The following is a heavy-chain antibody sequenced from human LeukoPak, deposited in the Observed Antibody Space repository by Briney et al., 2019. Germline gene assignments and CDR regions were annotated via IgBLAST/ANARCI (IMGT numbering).Heavy chain of an antibody. D-gene: IGHD6-19*01. J-gene: IGHJ5*02. V-gene: IGHV4-34*01. CDR3: ARCGYSSGWYGWFDP. CDR2: INHSGST. Sequence: PSETLSLTCAVYGGSFTSYYWSWIRQPPGKGLEWIGEINHSGSTNYNPSLKSRVTISVDTSKNQFSLKLSSVTAADTAVYYCARCGYSSGWYGWFDPWGQGTLVTVSS. CDR1: GGSFTSYY.